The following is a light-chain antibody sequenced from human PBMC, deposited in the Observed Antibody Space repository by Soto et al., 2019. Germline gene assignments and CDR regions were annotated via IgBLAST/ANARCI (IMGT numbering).Light chain of an antibody. J-gene: IGLJ3*02. CDR2: EVS. CDR1: TSDVGAYNY. CDR3: SSYTNRDTLV. V-gene: IGLV2-14*01. Sequence: QSALTQPASVSGSPGQSITISCTGTTSDVGAYNYVSWYQHHPGRAPKLMIFEVSNRPSGVSNRFSASKSGHTASLTISGLQAEDEADYCCSSYTNRDTLVFGGGTKLTVL.